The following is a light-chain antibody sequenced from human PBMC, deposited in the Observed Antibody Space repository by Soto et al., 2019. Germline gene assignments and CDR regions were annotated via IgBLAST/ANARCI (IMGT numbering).Light chain of an antibody. Sequence: QSVLTQPASVSGSPGQSITISCTGTSSDVGAYNYVSWYQQHPGKAPKLIIYEVSHRPSGISYRFSGSSSGNTASLTISGLQADDEADYYCNAYRINNTGVFGGGTKLTVL. CDR2: EVS. J-gene: IGLJ3*02. V-gene: IGLV2-14*01. CDR1: SSDVGAYNY. CDR3: NAYRINNTGV.